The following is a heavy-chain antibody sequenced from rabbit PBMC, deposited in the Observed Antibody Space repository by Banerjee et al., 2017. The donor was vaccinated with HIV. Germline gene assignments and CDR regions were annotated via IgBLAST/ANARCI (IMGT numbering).Heavy chain of an antibody. CDR2: IYTGSGST. Sequence: QSLEESGGDLVKPGASLTLTCTASGIDFSSAYYRCWVRQAPGKGLEWIGCIYTGSGSTWYASWAKGRFTISKTSSTTVTLQVTSLTAADTATYFCARDLTDVIGWNFAWWGPGTLVTVS. V-gene: IGHV1S40*01. CDR3: ARDLTDVIGWNFAW. D-gene: IGHD1-1*01. J-gene: IGHJ4*01. CDR1: GIDFSSAYY.